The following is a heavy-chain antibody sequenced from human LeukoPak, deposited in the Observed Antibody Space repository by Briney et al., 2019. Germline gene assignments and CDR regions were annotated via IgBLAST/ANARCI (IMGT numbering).Heavy chain of an antibody. Sequence: SETLSLTCTVSGVSISSTSYCWGWIRQPPGKGLEWIGSIYYSGRTYYNPSLKSQLTISVDTPKNQFSLKLSSVTAADTAVYYCAQSLGASTWFGNWFDPWGQGTLVTVSS. D-gene: IGHD3-10*01. CDR1: GVSISSTSYC. CDR2: IYYSGRT. J-gene: IGHJ5*02. V-gene: IGHV4-39*01. CDR3: AQSLGASTWFGNWFDP.